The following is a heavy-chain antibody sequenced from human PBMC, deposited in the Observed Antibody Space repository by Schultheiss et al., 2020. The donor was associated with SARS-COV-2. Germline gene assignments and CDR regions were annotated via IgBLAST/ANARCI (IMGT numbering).Heavy chain of an antibody. CDR1: GFTFSSYW. CDR2: INSDGSSI. CDR3: ARDDSSSWYGGIDI. Sequence: GGSLRLSCAASGFTFSSYWMHWVRQAPGKGLVWVSRINSDGSSISYADCVKGRFTISRDNAKSTLYLQMNSLRTEDTAVYYCARDDSSSWYGGIDIWGQGTMVTVSS. D-gene: IGHD6-13*01. V-gene: IGHV3-74*01. J-gene: IGHJ3*02.